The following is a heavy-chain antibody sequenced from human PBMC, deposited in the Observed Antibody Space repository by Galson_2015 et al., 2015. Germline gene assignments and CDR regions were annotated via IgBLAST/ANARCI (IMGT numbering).Heavy chain of an antibody. CDR2: ISWNSGSI. CDR3: AKDKEGWYGSGAFDI. J-gene: IGHJ3*02. Sequence: SLSISCAASGFTFDDYAMHWVRHAPGKGVEWVSGISWNSGSIGYADSVKGRFTISRDNAKNSLYLQMNSLRAEDTALYYCAKDKEGWYGSGAFDIWGQGTMVTVSS. CDR1: GFTFDDYA. V-gene: IGHV3-9*01. D-gene: IGHD6-19*01.